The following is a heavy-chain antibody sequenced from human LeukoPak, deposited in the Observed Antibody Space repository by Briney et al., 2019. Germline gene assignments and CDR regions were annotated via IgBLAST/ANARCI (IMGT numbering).Heavy chain of an antibody. CDR1: VYTFTSYA. CDR2: INAGNGNT. Sequence: GASVKVSCKTFVYTFTSYAVHWLRQAPGQRLEWMGSINAGNGNTKYSQNFQARVTFTRDTSASTVHVELRSLRSEDTAVYYCARENHSSGYWGSHWYLDLWGRGTLVTVST. CDR3: ARENHSSGYWGSHWYLDL. V-gene: IGHV1-3*01. J-gene: IGHJ2*01. D-gene: IGHD3-22*01.